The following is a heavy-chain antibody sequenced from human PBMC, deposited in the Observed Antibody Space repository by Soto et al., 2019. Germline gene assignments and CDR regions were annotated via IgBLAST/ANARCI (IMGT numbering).Heavy chain of an antibody. D-gene: IGHD2-21*02. J-gene: IGHJ3*02. CDR3: AKDRGGDWNDAFDI. Sequence: PGGSLRLSFAASGFTFSSYPLTWVRQAPGKGLEWVSAISGSGGSAYYADSVKGRFTISRDNSKNTLYLQMNSLRAEDTAVYYCAKDRGGDWNDAFDIWGQGTMVTVSS. CDR2: ISGSGGSA. V-gene: IGHV3-23*01. CDR1: GFTFSSYP.